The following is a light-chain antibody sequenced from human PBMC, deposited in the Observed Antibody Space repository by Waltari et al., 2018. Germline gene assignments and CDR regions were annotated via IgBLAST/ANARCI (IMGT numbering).Light chain of an antibody. V-gene: IGLV1-47*01. CDR3: ATWDDTLNMV. Sequence: QSVLTQPPSASETPGQRVTISCSGSSSNIGTYYLYWYQQLPGMAPKPLIYRNDQRPSGVPDRFSGSKSGTSASLAISGLRSEDEADYYCATWDDTLNMVFGGGTKLTVL. CDR1: SSNIGTYY. CDR2: RND. J-gene: IGLJ2*01.